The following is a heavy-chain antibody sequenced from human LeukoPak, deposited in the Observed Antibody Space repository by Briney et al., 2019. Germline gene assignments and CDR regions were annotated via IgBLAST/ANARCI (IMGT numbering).Heavy chain of an antibody. CDR1: LDSTTSNF. CDR3: AREILGGFNPGAY. Sequence: SETLSLTCTVSLDSTTSNFWSWVHQPPGKGLEWIGEIHRSGSPNYNPSLQSRVTISIDRSRNQIALELSSVTAADTAVYYCAREILGGFNPGAYWGQGTLVTVSS. D-gene: IGHD1-14*01. V-gene: IGHV4-4*02. J-gene: IGHJ4*02. CDR2: IHRSGSP.